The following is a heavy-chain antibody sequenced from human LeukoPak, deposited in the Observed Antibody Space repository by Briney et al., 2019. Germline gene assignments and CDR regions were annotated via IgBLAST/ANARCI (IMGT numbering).Heavy chain of an antibody. CDR3: ASRLLAYCGGDCYSHFDY. Sequence: SVKVSCKASGGTFSSYAISWVRQAPGQGLEWMGRIIPILGIANYAQKFQGRVTITADKSTSTAYMELSSLRSEDTAVYYCASRLLAYCGGDCYSHFDYWGQGTLVTVSS. CDR1: GGTFSSYA. D-gene: IGHD2-21*02. V-gene: IGHV1-69*04. J-gene: IGHJ4*02. CDR2: IIPILGIA.